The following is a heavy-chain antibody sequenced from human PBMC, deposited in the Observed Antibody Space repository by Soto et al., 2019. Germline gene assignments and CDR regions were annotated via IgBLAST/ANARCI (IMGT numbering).Heavy chain of an antibody. V-gene: IGHV3-30-3*01. J-gene: IGHJ4*02. CDR3: ARAKYSAAARPLAY. D-gene: IGHD6-6*01. CDR2: ISYDGSNK. Sequence: GGSLRLSCAASVFTFSSYAMHWVRQAPGKGLEWVAVISYDGSNKYYADSVKGRFTISRDNSKNTLYLQMNSLRAEDTAVYYCARAKYSAAARPLAYWGQGTLVTVSS. CDR1: VFTFSSYA.